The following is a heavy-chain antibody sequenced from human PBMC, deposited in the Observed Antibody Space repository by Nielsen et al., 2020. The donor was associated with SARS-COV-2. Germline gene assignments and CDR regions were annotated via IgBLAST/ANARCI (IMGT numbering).Heavy chain of an antibody. V-gene: IGHV3-21*04. CDR3: ARGYTAMVTFDY. CDR2: ISSSSSYI. D-gene: IGHD5-18*01. J-gene: IGHJ4*02. CDR1: GFSVSSHD. Sequence: GESLKISCAASGFSVSSHDMNWVRQAPGKGLEWVSSISSSSSYIYYADSVKGRFTISRDNAKNSLYLQMNSLRAEDTAVYYCARGYTAMVTFDYWGQGTLVTVSS.